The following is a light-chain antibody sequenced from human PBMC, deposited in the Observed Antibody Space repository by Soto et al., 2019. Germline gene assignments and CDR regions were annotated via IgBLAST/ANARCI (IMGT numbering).Light chain of an antibody. CDR2: PAS. J-gene: IGKJ3*01. CDR3: QQYYSYPFT. Sequence: AIRMTQSPSSFSASTGDRVTITCRASQGISSYLAWYQQKPGKAPKLLIYPASTLQSGVPSRFSGSGSGTVFTLTISCLQSEDFATYYCQQYYSYPFTFGPGTKVDIK. V-gene: IGKV1-8*01. CDR1: QGISSY.